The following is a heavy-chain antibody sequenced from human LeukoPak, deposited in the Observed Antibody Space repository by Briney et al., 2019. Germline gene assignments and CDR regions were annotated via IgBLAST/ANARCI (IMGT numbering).Heavy chain of an antibody. Sequence: GGSQRLSCAVSGFTSDDHAMHGVRQASGKGLEWVAGIMWRSGSTGYGDSVKGRLTISRDNAKKSLYLQMNGLRVEDTAFYYCTKDLTPGGADVWGQGTTVTVSS. V-gene: IGHV3-9*02. D-gene: IGHD3-10*01. CDR1: GFTSDDHA. J-gene: IGHJ6*02. CDR3: TKDLTPGGADV. CDR2: IMWRSGST.